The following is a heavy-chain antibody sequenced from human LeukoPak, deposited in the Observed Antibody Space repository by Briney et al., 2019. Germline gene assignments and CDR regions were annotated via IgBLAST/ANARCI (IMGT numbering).Heavy chain of an antibody. CDR2: ISAYNGNT. CDR3: ARHHYYDSSGYLDY. Sequence: VASVKVSCKASGYTFTSYGISWVRQAPGQGLEWMGWISAYNGNTNYAQKLQGRVTMTTDTSTSTAYMELRSLRSDDTAVYYCARHHYYDSSGYLDYWGQGTLVTVSS. D-gene: IGHD3-22*01. V-gene: IGHV1-18*01. J-gene: IGHJ4*02. CDR1: GYTFTSYG.